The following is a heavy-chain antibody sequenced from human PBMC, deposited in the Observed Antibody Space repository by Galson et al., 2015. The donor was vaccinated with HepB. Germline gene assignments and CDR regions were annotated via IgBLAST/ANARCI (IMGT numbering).Heavy chain of an antibody. J-gene: IGHJ4*02. Sequence: PALVKPTQTLTLTCTFSGFSLSTSGMCVSWIRQPPGKALEWLALIDWDDDKYYSTSLKTRLTISKDTSKNQVVLTMTNMDPVDTATYYCARIQEYYDSSGYRTDQFDYWGQGTLVTVSS. D-gene: IGHD3-22*01. V-gene: IGHV2-70*01. CDR3: ARIQEYYDSSGYRTDQFDY. CDR1: GFSLSTSGMC. CDR2: IDWDDDK.